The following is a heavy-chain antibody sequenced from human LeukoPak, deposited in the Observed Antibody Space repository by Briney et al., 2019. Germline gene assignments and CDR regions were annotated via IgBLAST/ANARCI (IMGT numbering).Heavy chain of an antibody. CDR1: GFTFEGYG. CDR2: INWNGGST. J-gene: IGHJ3*02. D-gene: IGHD6-6*01. CDR3: ARGPSIAARYDAFDI. V-gene: IGHV3-20*04. Sequence: PGGSLRLSCAASGFTFEGYGMSWVRQGPGKGLEWVSGINWNGGSTGYADSVKGRFTISRDNAKNSLYLQVNSLRAEDTAVYYCARGPSIAARYDAFDIWGQGTMVTVSS.